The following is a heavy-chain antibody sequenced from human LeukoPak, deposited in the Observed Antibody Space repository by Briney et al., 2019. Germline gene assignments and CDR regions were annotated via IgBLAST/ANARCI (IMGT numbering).Heavy chain of an antibody. CDR1: GFTFGDYA. D-gene: IGHD2-8*01. J-gene: IGHJ4*02. V-gene: IGHV4-34*01. CDR3: ARNGMVYAKVWDY. Sequence: AGGSLRLSCTASGFTFGDYAMSWFRQPPGKGLEWIGEINHSGSTNYNPSLKSRVTISVDTSKNQFSLKLSSVTAADTAVYYCARNGMVYAKVWDYWGQGTLVTVSS. CDR2: INHSGST.